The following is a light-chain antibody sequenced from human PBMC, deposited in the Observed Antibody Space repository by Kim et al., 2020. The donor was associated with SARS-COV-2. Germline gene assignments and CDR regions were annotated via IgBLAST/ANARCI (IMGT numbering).Light chain of an antibody. J-gene: IGKJ3*01. CDR2: DAS. CDR1: QTISTW. V-gene: IGKV1-5*01. Sequence: DIQMTQSPSILSASVGDRVTITCRASQTISTWLAWYQQKPGKPPNALISDASSLESGVPSRFSGSGSGTESTLTISSLQPDDFATYYCQEYNSDFTFGPGTKVDIK. CDR3: QEYNSDFT.